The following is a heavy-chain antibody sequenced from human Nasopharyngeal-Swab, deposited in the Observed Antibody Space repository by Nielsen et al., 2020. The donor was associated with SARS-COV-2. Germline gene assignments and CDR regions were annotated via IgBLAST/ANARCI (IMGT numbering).Heavy chain of an antibody. CDR1: GFTFSNYG. V-gene: IGHV3-7*03. Sequence: GGSLRLSCAASGFTFSNYGMHWVRQAPGKGLEWVANIKQDGSEKYYVDSVKGRFTISRDNAKNSLYLQMNSLRAEDTAVYYCATPARAAFDYWGQGTLVTVSS. D-gene: IGHD6-13*01. CDR2: IKQDGSEK. CDR3: ATPARAAFDY. J-gene: IGHJ4*02.